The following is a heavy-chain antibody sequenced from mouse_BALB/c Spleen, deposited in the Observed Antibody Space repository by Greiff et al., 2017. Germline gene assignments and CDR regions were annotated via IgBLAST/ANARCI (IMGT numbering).Heavy chain of an antibody. D-gene: IGHD2-1*01. CDR3: ARLGGNSGDV. CDR1: GFTFSSYT. V-gene: IGHV5-12-2*01. CDR2: ISNGGGST. J-gene: IGHJ1*01. Sequence: EVKLLESGGGLVQPGGSLKLSCAASGFTFSSYTMSWVRQTPEKRLEWVAYISNGGGSTYYPDTVKGRFTISRDNAKNTLYLQMSSLKSEDTAMYYCARLGGNSGDVWGAGTTVTVSS.